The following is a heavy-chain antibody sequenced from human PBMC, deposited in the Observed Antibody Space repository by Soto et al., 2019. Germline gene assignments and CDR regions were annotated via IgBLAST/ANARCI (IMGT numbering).Heavy chain of an antibody. CDR3: ARVLVYRSIAFSKGFYYMDV. CDR2: IYYSGST. CDR1: GGSISSYY. V-gene: IGHV4-59*01. J-gene: IGHJ6*03. Sequence: SETLSLTCTVSGGSISSYYWSWIRQPPGKGLEWIGYIYYSGSTNYNPSLKSRVTISVDTSKNQFSLKLSSVTAADTAVYYCARVLVYRSIAFSKGFYYMDVWGKGTTVTVSS. D-gene: IGHD3-16*02.